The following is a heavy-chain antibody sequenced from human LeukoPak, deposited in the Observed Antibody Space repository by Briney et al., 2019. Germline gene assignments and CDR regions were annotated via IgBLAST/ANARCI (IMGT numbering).Heavy chain of an antibody. D-gene: IGHD6-19*01. Sequence: KPSETLSLTCTVSGGSISRSAYYWGWIRQPPGKGLEWIGSIYYSGSTYYNPSLKSRVTISVDTSKNQFSLKLSSVTAADMAVYYCSRHGGPSVADHFDYWGQGTLVTVSS. CDR2: IYYSGST. V-gene: IGHV4-39*01. CDR1: GGSISRSAYY. J-gene: IGHJ4*02. CDR3: SRHGGPSVADHFDY.